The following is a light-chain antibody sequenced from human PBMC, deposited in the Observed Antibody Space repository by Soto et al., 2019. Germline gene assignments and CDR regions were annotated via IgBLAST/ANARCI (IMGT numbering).Light chain of an antibody. CDR1: SSDVGAYNF. Sequence: QSALTQPPSASGSPGQSVTISCTGTSSDVGAYNFVSWYQQHPGKAPKIMIYEVNNRPSGVSNRFSGSKSGNTASLTISGLQAEDEADYYCNSYTSSSTLAFGGGTKLTVL. V-gene: IGLV2-14*01. CDR3: NSYTSSSTLA. J-gene: IGLJ2*01. CDR2: EVN.